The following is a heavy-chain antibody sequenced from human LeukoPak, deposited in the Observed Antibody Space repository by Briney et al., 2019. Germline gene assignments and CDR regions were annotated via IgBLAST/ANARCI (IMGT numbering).Heavy chain of an antibody. CDR1: GGSISSSSYY. Sequence: SETLSLTCTVSGGSISSSSYYWGWIRQPPGKGLEWIGSIYYSGSAYYNPSLKSRVTISVDTSKNQFSLKVSSVTAADTAVYYCARGSYYDSSGYYYYWGQGTLVTVSS. V-gene: IGHV4-39*07. D-gene: IGHD3-22*01. J-gene: IGHJ4*02. CDR3: ARGSYYDSSGYYYY. CDR2: IYYSGSA.